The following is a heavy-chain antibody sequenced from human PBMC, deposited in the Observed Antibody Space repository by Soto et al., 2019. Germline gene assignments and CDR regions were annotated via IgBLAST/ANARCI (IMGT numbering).Heavy chain of an antibody. CDR2: IYYSGST. V-gene: IGHV4-59*01. J-gene: IGHJ5*02. CDR3: ARGDYDFWSGYYNDYNWFDP. D-gene: IGHD3-3*01. CDR1: GGSFSGYY. Sequence: PSETLSLTCAVYGGSFSGYYWSWIRQPPGKGLEWIGYIYYSGSTNYNPSLKSRVTISVDTSKNQFSLKLSSVTAADTAVYYCARGDYDFWSGYYNDYNWFDPWGQGTLVTVSS.